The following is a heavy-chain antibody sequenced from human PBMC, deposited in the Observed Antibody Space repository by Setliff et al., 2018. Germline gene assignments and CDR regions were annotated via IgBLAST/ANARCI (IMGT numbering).Heavy chain of an antibody. Sequence: GASVKVSCKSSGYTFTDYGITWVRQAPGQGLEWMGWVSAYTGNAYYAHRLQDRVTLTTDKSTGTAYMELRSLRSDDTAVYYCAISTLSICSGGTCPNAFDVWGQGTMVTVSS. J-gene: IGHJ3*01. CDR2: VSAYTGNA. CDR1: GYTFTDYG. D-gene: IGHD2-15*01. CDR3: AISTLSICSGGTCPNAFDV. V-gene: IGHV1-18*01.